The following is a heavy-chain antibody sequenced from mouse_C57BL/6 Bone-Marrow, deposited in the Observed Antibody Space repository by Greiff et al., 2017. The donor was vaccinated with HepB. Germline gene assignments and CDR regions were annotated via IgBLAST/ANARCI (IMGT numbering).Heavy chain of an antibody. J-gene: IGHJ2*01. V-gene: IGHV1-5*01. Sequence: VQLQQSGTVLARPGASVKMSCKTSGYTFTSYWMHWVNQRPGQGLEWIGAIYPGNSDTSYNQKFKGKAKLTAVTSASTAYMELSSLTNEDSAVYYCTRKIYYGNYRYFDYWGQGTTLTVSS. CDR1: GYTFTSYW. CDR2: IYPGNSDT. D-gene: IGHD2-1*01. CDR3: TRKIYYGNYRYFDY.